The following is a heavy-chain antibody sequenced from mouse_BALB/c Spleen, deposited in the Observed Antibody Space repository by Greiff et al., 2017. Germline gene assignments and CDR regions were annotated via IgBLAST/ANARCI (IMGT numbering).Heavy chain of an antibody. CDR1: GFSLTSYG. CDR3: ARDRGDYYGSSGDY. V-gene: IGHV2-9*02. Sequence: VMLVESGPGLVAPSQSLSITCTVSGFSLTSYGVHWVRQPPGKGLEWLGVIWAGGSTNYNSALMSRLSISKDNSKSQVFLKMNSLQTDDTAMYYCARDRGDYYGSSGDYWGQGTTLTVSS. D-gene: IGHD1-1*01. J-gene: IGHJ2*01. CDR2: IWAGGST.